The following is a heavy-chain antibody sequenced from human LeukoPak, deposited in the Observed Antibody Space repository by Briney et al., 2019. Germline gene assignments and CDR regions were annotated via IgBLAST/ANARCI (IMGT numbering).Heavy chain of an antibody. CDR3: ARLPGDSTIYDL. V-gene: IGHV3-48*04. CDR2: ISGSNSTI. CDR1: GFTFSRYS. J-gene: IGHJ5*02. Sequence: PGGSLRLSCAASGFTFSRYSMNWVRQAPGKGLEWISYISGSNSTIYYGDSVKGRFTISRDNAKNSVYLQMNSLRAEDTAVYYCARLPGDSTIYDLWGQGNLVTVSS. D-gene: IGHD5/OR15-5a*01.